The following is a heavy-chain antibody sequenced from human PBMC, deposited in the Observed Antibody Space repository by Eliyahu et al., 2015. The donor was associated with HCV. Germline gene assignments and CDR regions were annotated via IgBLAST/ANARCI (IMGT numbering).Heavy chain of an antibody. CDR1: GFAFNNFA. J-gene: IGHJ4*02. V-gene: IGHV3-30-3*01. D-gene: IGHD2/OR15-2a*01. CDR3: ARVGGVLFFTQSXYPAY. Sequence: QVQLVESGGGVVQPGRSLRLXCXASGFAFNNFAIHWVRQAPGKGLEWVALISYDGSKKYYADSLKGRFTISRDNSKTTVYLQMTSLTDEDTAVYFCARVGGVLFFTQSXYPAYWGQGTLVAVSS. CDR2: ISYDGSKK.